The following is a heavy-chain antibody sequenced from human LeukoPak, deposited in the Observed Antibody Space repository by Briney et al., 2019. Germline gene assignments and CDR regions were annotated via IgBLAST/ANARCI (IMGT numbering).Heavy chain of an antibody. Sequence: GGSLRLSCAASGFTFSTYWVNWVRQAPGKGLEWVANIRPGGSEKLYVDSVKGRFTISRDNAKNSLYLQMNSLRAEDTAVYYCAREHRSFHYWGQGTLVTVSS. CDR3: AREHRSFHY. CDR1: GFTFSTYW. J-gene: IGHJ4*02. CDR2: IRPGGSEK. D-gene: IGHD2-21*01. V-gene: IGHV3-7*01.